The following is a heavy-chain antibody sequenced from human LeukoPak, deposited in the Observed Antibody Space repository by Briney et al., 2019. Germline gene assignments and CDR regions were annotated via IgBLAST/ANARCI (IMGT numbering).Heavy chain of an antibody. V-gene: IGHV3-72*01. CDR3: ATGDRDAFDI. CDR1: GFTFSDHY. J-gene: IGHJ3*02. CDR2: TRNKANSYTT. D-gene: IGHD4-17*01. Sequence: GGSLRLSCAASGFTFSDHYMDWVRQAPGKGLEWVGRTRNKANSYTTEYAASVKGRFTISRDDSKNSLYLQMNSLKTEDTAVYYCATGDRDAFDIWGQGTMVTVSS.